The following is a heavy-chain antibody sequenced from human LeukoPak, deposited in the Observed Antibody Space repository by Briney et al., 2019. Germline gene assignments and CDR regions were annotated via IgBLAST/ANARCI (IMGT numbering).Heavy chain of an antibody. CDR3: ARREEERLRPVGSFDY. J-gene: IGHJ4*02. V-gene: IGHV3-30-3*01. Sequence: GGSLRLSCAASGFTFNNYAMHWVRQAPGKGLEWVAVISYDGSNKYYADSVKGRFTISRDNSKNTLYLQMNSLRAEDTAVYYCARREEERLRPVGSFDYWGQGTLVTVSS. D-gene: IGHD1-26*01. CDR2: ISYDGSNK. CDR1: GFTFNNYA.